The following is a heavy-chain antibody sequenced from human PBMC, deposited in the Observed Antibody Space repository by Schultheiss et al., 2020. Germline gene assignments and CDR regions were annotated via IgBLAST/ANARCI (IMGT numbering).Heavy chain of an antibody. CDR1: GFTFSRYW. Sequence: GGSLRLSCAASGFTFSRYWMSWVRQAPGKGLEWVANIKQDGSEKYYVDSVKGRFTISRDNSKNTLYLQMNSLRAEDTAVYYCVRLGAHGSFDYWGQGTLVTVSS. CDR2: IKQDGSEK. D-gene: IGHD1-26*01. J-gene: IGHJ4*02. CDR3: VRLGAHGSFDY. V-gene: IGHV3-7*01.